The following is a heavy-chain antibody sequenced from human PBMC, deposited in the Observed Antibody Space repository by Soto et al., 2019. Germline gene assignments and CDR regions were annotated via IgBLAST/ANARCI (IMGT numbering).Heavy chain of an antibody. CDR2: ISSSSSYI. V-gene: IGHV3-21*01. J-gene: IGHJ4*02. Sequence: GGSLRLSCAASGFTFSSYSMNWVRQAPGKGLEWVSSISSSSSYIYYADSVKGRFTISRDNAKNSLYLQMNSLRAEDTAVYYCARDHSSGWSPIDYWGQGTQVTVSS. CDR1: GFTFSSYS. D-gene: IGHD6-19*01. CDR3: ARDHSSGWSPIDY.